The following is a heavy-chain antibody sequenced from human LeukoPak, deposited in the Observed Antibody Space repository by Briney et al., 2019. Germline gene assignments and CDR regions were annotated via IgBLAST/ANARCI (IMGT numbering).Heavy chain of an antibody. CDR1: GFSVGSND. CDR3: ARGAGTSGGYWSSPPSHFDC. J-gene: IGHJ4*02. V-gene: IGHV3-66*01. Sequence: GGSLRPSCAASGFSVGSNDINWVRQAPGKGLEWVSVIYSGGRTYYADSVKGRFTISRDSSENTLHLQINSLRAEDTAVYYCARGAGTSGGYWSSPPSHFDCWGQGTLVTVSS. CDR2: IYSGGRT. D-gene: IGHD1-26*01.